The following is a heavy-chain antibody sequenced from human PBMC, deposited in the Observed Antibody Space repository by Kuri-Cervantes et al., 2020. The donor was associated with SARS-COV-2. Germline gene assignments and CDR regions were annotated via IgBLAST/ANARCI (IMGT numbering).Heavy chain of an antibody. CDR2: ISYDGSNK. CDR1: GFTFSSYA. D-gene: IGHD3-22*01. V-gene: IGHV3-30-3*01. J-gene: IGHJ6*02. Sequence: GESLKISCAASGFTFSSYAMHWVRQAPGKGLEWVAVISYDGSNKYYADSVKGRFTISRDNSKNTLYLQMNSLRAEDTAVYYCARGPYYYDSSGYYTSVYYYYGMDVWGQGTTVTVSS. CDR3: ARGPYYYDSSGYYTSVYYYYGMDV.